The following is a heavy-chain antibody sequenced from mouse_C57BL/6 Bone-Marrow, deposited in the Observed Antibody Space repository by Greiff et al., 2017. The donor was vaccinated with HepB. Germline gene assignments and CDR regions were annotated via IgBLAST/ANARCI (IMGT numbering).Heavy chain of an antibody. CDR1: GYTFTSYW. J-gene: IGHJ2*01. Sequence: QVQLQQPGTELVKPGASVKLSCKASGYTFTSYWMHWVKQRPGQGLEWIGNINPSNGGTNYNAKFQSKATLTVDKSSSTAYMQLSSLTSEDSAVYYCATPLLWLRRRYFDYWGQCTTLTVSS. D-gene: IGHD2-2*01. V-gene: IGHV1-53*01. CDR2: INPSNGGT. CDR3: ATPLLWLRRRYFDY.